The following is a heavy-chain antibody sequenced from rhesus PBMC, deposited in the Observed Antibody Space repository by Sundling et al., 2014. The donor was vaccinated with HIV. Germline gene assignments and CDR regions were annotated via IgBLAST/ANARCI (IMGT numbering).Heavy chain of an antibody. CDR1: GYTFTSYY. CDR2: INPSNGNT. Sequence: QVQLVQSGAEVKKPGTSVKLSCKASGYTFTSYYINWVRQAPGQVLEWMGWINPSNGNTGYTQKFQGRVTMTRDTSTSTAYMELNSLRSEDTAVYFCARGAWNSGSWKIFDYWGQGVLVTVSS. D-gene: IGHD6-25*01. V-gene: IGHV1-200*01. J-gene: IGHJ4*01. CDR3: ARGAWNSGSWKIFDY.